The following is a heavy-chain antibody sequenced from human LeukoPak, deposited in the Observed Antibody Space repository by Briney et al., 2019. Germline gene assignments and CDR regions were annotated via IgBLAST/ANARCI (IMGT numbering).Heavy chain of an antibody. V-gene: IGHV3-53*01. D-gene: IGHD3-3*01. CDR1: GFTVSSNY. CDR3: ARLMEGYFDY. J-gene: IGHJ4*02. CDR2: IYSGGST. Sequence: PGGSLRLSCAASGFTVSSNYMSWVRQAPGKGLEWGSVIYSGGSTYYADSVRGRFTISRDNSKNTLYLQMNSLRAEDTAVYYCARLMEGYFDYWGQGTLVTVSS.